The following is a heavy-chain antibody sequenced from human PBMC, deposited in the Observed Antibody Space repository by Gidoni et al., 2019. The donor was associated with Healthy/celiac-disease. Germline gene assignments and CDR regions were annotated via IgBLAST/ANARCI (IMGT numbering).Heavy chain of an antibody. CDR1: GFTFSSYA. CDR3: AKEGRVLEWLSPSIDY. Sequence: EVQLLESGGGLVQPGGSLRLSCAASGFTFSSYAMSWVRQAPGKGLEWVSGISGSGGSTYHADSVKGRFTIARDNSKNALYLQMDSLRAEDSAVYYCAKEGRVLEWLSPSIDYWGQGTLVTVSS. CDR2: ISGSGGST. D-gene: IGHD3-3*01. J-gene: IGHJ4*02. V-gene: IGHV3-23*01.